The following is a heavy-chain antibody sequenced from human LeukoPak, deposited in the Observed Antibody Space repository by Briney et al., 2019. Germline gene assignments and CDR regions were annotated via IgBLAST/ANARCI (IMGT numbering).Heavy chain of an antibody. CDR2: ISGYSGNT. J-gene: IGHJ4*02. V-gene: IGHV1-18*01. CDR1: GYIFTSYG. D-gene: IGHD2-15*01. CDR3: ARTAGHCSGGSCYPYYFDY. Sequence: GASVTVSCKASGYIFTSYGITWVRQAPGQGLEWMGWISGYSGNTKYAQKVQGRVTMTTDTSTSTAYMELRSLRSDDTAVYYCARTAGHCSGGSCYPYYFDYWGQGTLVTVSS.